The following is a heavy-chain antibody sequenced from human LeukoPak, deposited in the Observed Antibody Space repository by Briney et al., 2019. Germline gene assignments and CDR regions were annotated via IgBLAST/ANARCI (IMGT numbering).Heavy chain of an antibody. D-gene: IGHD3-16*02. CDR1: GYTFTSYG. CDR3: ARDKSPFRLGELSLYDY. CDR2: ISAYNGNT. V-gene: IGHV1-18*01. J-gene: IGHJ4*02. Sequence: GASVKVSCKASGYTFTSYGISWVRQAPGQGLEWMGWISAYNGNTNYAQKLQGRVTMTTDTSTSTAYMELRSLRSDDTAVYYCARDKSPFRLGELSLYDYWGQGTLVTVSS.